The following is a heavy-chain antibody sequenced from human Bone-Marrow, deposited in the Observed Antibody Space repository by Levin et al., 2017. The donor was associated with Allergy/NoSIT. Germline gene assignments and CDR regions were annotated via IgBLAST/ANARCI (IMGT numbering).Heavy chain of an antibody. CDR3: AKEVFSYDSSGRYNGGMDV. CDR2: ISYDGSNK. CDR1: GFTFSSYG. D-gene: IGHD3-22*01. V-gene: IGHV3-30*18. J-gene: IGHJ6*02. Sequence: PGGSLRLSCAASGFTFSSYGMHWVRQAPGKGLEWVAVISYDGSNKYYADSVKGRFTISRDNSKNTLYLQMNSLRAEDTAVYYCAKEVFSYDSSGRYNGGMDVWGQGTTVTVSS.